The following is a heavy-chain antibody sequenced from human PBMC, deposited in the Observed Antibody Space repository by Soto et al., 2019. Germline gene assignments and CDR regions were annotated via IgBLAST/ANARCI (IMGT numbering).Heavy chain of an antibody. J-gene: IGHJ4*02. CDR2: IYYSGST. Sequence: SETLSLTCTVSGGSISSSSYYWGWIRQPPGKGLEWIGSIYYSGSTYYNPSLKSRVTISVDTSKNQFSLKLSSVTAADTAVYYCARRRYGSSWISTAYSFDYWGQGLLVTVSS. CDR3: ARRRYGSSWISTAYSFDY. CDR1: GGSISSSSYY. V-gene: IGHV4-39*01. D-gene: IGHD6-13*01.